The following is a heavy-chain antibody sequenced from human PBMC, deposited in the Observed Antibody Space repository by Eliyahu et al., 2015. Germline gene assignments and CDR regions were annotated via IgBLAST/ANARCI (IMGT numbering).Heavy chain of an antibody. CDR3: VRYFIKWKWFDP. CDR1: GFTFSTSW. J-gene: IGHJ5*02. CDR2: IKQDESQK. Sequence: EVQLVESGGGLVQPGGSLRLSCAXSGFTFSTSWMAWVRQAPGQGLEWVANIKQDESQKYYVDSVKGRFTISRDNSKNSLYLQMNRLRAEDTAVYYCVRYFIKWKWFDPWGQGTLVTVSS. D-gene: IGHD5-12*01. V-gene: IGHV3-7*01.